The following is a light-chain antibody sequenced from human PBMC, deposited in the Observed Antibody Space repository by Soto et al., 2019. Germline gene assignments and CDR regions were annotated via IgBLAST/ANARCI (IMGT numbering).Light chain of an antibody. J-gene: IGLJ2*01. V-gene: IGLV1-40*01. CDR3: HSYDSSLSGYVV. CDR2: GNS. Sequence: QSVLTQPHSVSGAPRPRVTISCTGSSSNIGAGYDVHWYQQLPGTAPKLLIDGNSNRPSGVPDRFSGSKSGTSASLAITGLQAEDEADYYCHSYDSSLSGYVVFGGGTKLTVL. CDR1: SSNIGAGYD.